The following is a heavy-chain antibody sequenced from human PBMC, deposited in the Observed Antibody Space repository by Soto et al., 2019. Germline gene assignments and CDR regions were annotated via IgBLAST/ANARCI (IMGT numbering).Heavy chain of an antibody. CDR3: VRTSLVVAAATREDY. Sequence: EVQLVESGGGLVQPGGSLRLSCAASGFTFSSYWMHWVRQAPGKGLVWVSRINSDGSSTSYAESVKGRFTISRDNAKNTLYLQMNDLSAEETAGYYCVRTSLVVAAATREDYWGEGTLVTVSS. CDR2: INSDGSST. D-gene: IGHD2-15*01. CDR1: GFTFSSYW. V-gene: IGHV3-74*01. J-gene: IGHJ4*02.